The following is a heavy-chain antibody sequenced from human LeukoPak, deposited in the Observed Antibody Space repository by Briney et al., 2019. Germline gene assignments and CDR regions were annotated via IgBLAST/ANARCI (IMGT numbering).Heavy chain of an antibody. CDR1: GGSISSSSYY. CDR2: IYYSGTT. CDR3: ARHSRYQLLADFDY. J-gene: IGHJ4*02. V-gene: IGHV4-39*01. D-gene: IGHD2-2*01. Sequence: SETLPLTCTISGGSIVSGGSISSSSYYWGWIRQPPGVGLEWIGSIYYSGTTYYNPSLKSRVTISVDTSKNQFSLKLSSATAADTAVYYCARHSRYQLLADFDYWGQGTLVTVSS.